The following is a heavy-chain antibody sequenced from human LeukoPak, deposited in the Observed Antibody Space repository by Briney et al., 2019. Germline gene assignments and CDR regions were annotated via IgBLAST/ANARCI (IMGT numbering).Heavy chain of an antibody. CDR1: GFTFSDYY. Sequence: MTGGSLRLSCAASGFTFSDYYMSWIRQAPGKGLEWVSFISSSGSTIYYADSVKGRFTISRDNAKNSLSLQMNKRRAEEQAIYYWARVITIFGGAEDYFEYLGQGTLVTVSS. D-gene: IGHD3-3*01. CDR2: ISSSGSTI. CDR3: ARVITIFGGAEDYFEY. V-gene: IGHV3-11*04. J-gene: IGHJ4*02.